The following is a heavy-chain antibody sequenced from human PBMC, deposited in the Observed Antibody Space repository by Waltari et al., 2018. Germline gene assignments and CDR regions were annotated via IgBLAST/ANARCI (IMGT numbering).Heavy chain of an antibody. CDR1: GYSFTSYW. CDR3: ARLGYYYDSSGSPYYFDY. D-gene: IGHD3-22*01. Sequence: EVQLVQSGAEVKKPGESLKISCKGSGYSFTSYWIGWVRQMPGKGLEWMGFLYPGDSDTRYSPSFQGQVTISADKSISTAYLQWSSLKASDTAMYYCARLGYYYDSSGSPYYFDYWGQGTLVTVSS. CDR2: LYPGDSDT. V-gene: IGHV5-51*01. J-gene: IGHJ4*02.